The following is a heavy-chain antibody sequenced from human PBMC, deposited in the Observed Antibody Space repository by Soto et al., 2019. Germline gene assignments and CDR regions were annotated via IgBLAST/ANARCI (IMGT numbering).Heavy chain of an antibody. Sequence: QVQLQESGAGLVKPSQTLSLTCTVSGGSISSGDYYWSWIHQPPGKGLEWIGYIYHSGSTYYNPSLKSRVTISVNTSKNQFSLKLSSVTAADTAVYYCARERPDGARLDPWGQGTLVTVSS. V-gene: IGHV4-30-4*01. CDR2: IYHSGST. J-gene: IGHJ5*02. D-gene: IGHD6-6*01. CDR1: GGSISSGDYY. CDR3: ARERPDGARLDP.